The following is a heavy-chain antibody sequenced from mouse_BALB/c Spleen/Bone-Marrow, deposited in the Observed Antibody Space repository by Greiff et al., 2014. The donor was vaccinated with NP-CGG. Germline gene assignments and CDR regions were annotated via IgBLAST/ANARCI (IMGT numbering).Heavy chain of an antibody. D-gene: IGHD1-1*01. J-gene: IGHJ3*01. CDR3: ALYYYGSSGFAY. CDR1: GFNIKDTY. V-gene: IGHV14-3*02. CDR2: IDPANGNT. Sequence: EVQLVESGAELVKPGASVKLSCTASGFNIKDTYMHWVKQRPEQGLEWIGRIDPANGNTKYDPKFQGKAIITADTSSNTAYLQLSSLTSEDTAVYYCALYYYGSSGFAYWGQGTLVTVSA.